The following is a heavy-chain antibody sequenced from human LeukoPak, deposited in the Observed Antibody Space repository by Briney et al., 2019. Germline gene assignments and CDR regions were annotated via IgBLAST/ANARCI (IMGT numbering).Heavy chain of an antibody. D-gene: IGHD1-1*01. Sequence: GGSLRLSCAASGFTFSSFAMSWVRQAPGRGLEWVSAISGSGGSTYYADSVKGRFIISRDNSKNMVYLQMNSLRAEDTAVYYCARGVYNDAFDIWGQGTTVTVSS. V-gene: IGHV3-23*01. CDR3: ARGVYNDAFDI. J-gene: IGHJ3*02. CDR1: GFTFSSFA. CDR2: ISGSGGST.